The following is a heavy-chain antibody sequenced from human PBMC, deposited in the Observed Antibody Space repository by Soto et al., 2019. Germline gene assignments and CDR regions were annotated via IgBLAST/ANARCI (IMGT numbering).Heavy chain of an antibody. D-gene: IGHD5-18*01. V-gene: IGHV3-7*01. CDR2: IKQDGSEK. J-gene: IGHJ4*02. CDR3: ARVGIQLQYYFDY. CDR1: GFTFSSYW. Sequence: PGGSLRLSCAASGFTFSSYWMSWVRQAPGKGLEWVANIKQDGSEKYYVDSEKGRFTNSRDNAKNSLYLQMNSLRAEDTAVYYCARVGIQLQYYFDYWGQGTLVTVSS.